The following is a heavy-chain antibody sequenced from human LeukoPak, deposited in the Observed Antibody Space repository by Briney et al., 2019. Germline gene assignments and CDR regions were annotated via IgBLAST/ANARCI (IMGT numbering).Heavy chain of an antibody. Sequence: SETLSLTCTVSGVSIRSSYYYWGWIRQPPGKGLEWIGEINHSGSTNYNPSLKSRVTISVDTSKNQFSLKLSSVTAADTAVYYCARLRYSSSSYYFDYWGQGTLVTVSS. J-gene: IGHJ4*02. CDR2: INHSGST. D-gene: IGHD6-6*01. CDR3: ARLRYSSSSYYFDY. CDR1: GVSIRSSYYY. V-gene: IGHV4-39*07.